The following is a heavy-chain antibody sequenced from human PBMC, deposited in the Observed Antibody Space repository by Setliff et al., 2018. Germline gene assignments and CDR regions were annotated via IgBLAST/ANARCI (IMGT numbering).Heavy chain of an antibody. CDR2: ISPYSGNT. D-gene: IGHD6-19*01. CDR3: VRSSAPQVVLAADFDF. J-gene: IGHJ4*02. CDR1: GFRFTNFG. Sequence: ASVKVSCKTSGFRFTNFGFSWVRQAPGQGLEWLGSISPYSGNTNYPQWLQDRVNMTIETSAATVYMELKSLRPDDTAVYYCVRSSAPQVVLAADFDFWGQGTPVTVSS. V-gene: IGHV1-18*01.